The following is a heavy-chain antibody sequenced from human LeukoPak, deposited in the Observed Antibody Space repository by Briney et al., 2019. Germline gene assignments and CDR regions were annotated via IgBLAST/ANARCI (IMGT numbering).Heavy chain of an antibody. CDR2: IRYDGSNK. CDR1: GFTFSSYG. J-gene: IGHJ4*02. D-gene: IGHD6-6*01. V-gene: IGHV3-30*02. Sequence: GSLRLSCAASGFTFSSYGMHWVRQAPGKGLEWVAFIRYDGSNKYYADSVKGRFTISRDNSKNTLYLQMNSLRAEDTAVYYCAKDLIAARHFDYWGQGTLVTVSS. CDR3: AKDLIAARHFDY.